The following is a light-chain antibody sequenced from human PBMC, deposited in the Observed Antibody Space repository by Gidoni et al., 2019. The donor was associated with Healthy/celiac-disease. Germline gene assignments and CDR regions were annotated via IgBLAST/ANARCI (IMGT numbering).Light chain of an antibody. CDR1: QSLLHSNGYNY. V-gene: IGKV2-28*01. J-gene: IGKJ1*01. CDR3: MQALQTPRT. Sequence: DIVMTQSPLSLPVTPGEPASISCRSSQSLLHSNGYNYLDWYLQKPGQSPQLLLYLASHRAPGVPDRFSGSGSGTDFTLKISRVEAEDVGVYYCMQALQTPRTFGQXTKVEIK. CDR2: LAS.